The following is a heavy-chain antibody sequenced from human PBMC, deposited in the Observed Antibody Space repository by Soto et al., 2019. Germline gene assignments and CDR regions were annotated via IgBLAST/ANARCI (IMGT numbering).Heavy chain of an antibody. CDR1: GGSISSYY. CDR3: ARLRGDFWSGYLVLFDY. CDR2: IYNSGRT. J-gene: IGHJ4*02. V-gene: IGHV4-59*01. Sequence: QVQLQESGPGLVKPSETLSLTCTVSGGSISSYYWNWIRQTPGKGLEWVGYIYNSGRTHYNPSLRSRVPISGDTSRNQFSLKLTSVTAADTAVYYCARLRGDFWSGYLVLFDYWGQGTLVTVSS. D-gene: IGHD3-3*01.